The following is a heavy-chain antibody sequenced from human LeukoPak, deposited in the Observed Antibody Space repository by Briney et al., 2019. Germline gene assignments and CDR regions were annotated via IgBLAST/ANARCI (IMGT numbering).Heavy chain of an antibody. V-gene: IGHV1-18*01. J-gene: IGHJ5*02. Sequence: ASVKVSCMASGYTFTHYIINWVRQAPGQGLEWMGKISAYNNYTTYAQKFQGRIAMTTDTSTNTAYMDLRSLRSDDTAFYYCAREGADDHGRLLWFDPWGQGTLVTVSS. CDR3: AREGADDHGRLLWFDP. D-gene: IGHD4-17*01. CDR1: GYTFTHYI. CDR2: ISAYNNYT.